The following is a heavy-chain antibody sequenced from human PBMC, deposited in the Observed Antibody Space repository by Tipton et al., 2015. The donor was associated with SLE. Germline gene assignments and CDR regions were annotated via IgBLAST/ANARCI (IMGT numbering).Heavy chain of an antibody. CDR1: GYIFSGYY. CDR3: ARGMNGYLRYNNFDR. D-gene: IGHD5-24*01. V-gene: IGHV1-2*02. J-gene: IGHJ5*02. CDR2: INPKSGGT. Sequence: QVQLVQSGAEVKKPGASVKVSCEASGYIFSGYYIHWVRQAPGQGLEWMGWINPKSGGTNFARKFQGRVTMTGDSTITTVYMELSGLTSDDTALYFCARGMNGYLRYNNFDRWGQGTLVTVSS.